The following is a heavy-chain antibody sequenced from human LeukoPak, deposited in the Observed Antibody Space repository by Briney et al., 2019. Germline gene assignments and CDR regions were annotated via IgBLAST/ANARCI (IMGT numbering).Heavy chain of an antibody. Sequence: GGSLRLSCAASGFTFSGYAMNWVRQAPGKGLDWVSAIGGSGGYTYYADSVKGRFTISRDNSKNTLYLQMNSLRAEDTAVYYCAKRQGGSWDPFDYWGQGTLVTVSS. CDR3: AKRQGGSWDPFDY. CDR2: IGGSGGYT. J-gene: IGHJ4*02. CDR1: GFTFSGYA. V-gene: IGHV3-23*01. D-gene: IGHD2-15*01.